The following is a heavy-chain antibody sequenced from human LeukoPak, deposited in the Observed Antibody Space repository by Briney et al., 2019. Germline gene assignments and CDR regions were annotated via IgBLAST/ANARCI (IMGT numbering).Heavy chain of an antibody. J-gene: IGHJ4*02. CDR1: GGSISSSSYY. V-gene: IGHV4-39*07. CDR3: ASSYTMVRYNFDY. D-gene: IGHD3-10*01. CDR2: IYYSGST. Sequence: SETLSLTCTVSGGSISSSSYYWDWIRQPPGKGLEWIGSIYYSGSTYYNPSLKSRVTISVDTSKNQFSLKLSSVTAADTAVYYCASSYTMVRYNFDYWGQGTLVTVSS.